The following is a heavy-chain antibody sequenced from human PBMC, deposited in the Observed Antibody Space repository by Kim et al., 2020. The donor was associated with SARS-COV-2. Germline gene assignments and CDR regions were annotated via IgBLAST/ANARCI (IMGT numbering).Heavy chain of an antibody. CDR3: AREGFPTCGSCYFYS. J-gene: IGHJ4*02. CDR2: IIPITGPA. Sequence: SVKVSCKASGDSFSNYGINWVRQAPGQGLVWLGGIIPITGPAYYSQKFEGRVSITADESTNTAYMELNSLTSEDTAVYFCAREGFPTCGSCYFYSWGQG. V-gene: IGHV1-69*13. CDR1: GDSFSNYG. D-gene: IGHD2-21*01.